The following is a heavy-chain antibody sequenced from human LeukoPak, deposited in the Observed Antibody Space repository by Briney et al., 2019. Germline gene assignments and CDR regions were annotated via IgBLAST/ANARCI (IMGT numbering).Heavy chain of an antibody. Sequence: QPGGSLKLSCAASGFTFSGSGVHWVRQASGKGLEWVGRIRSKANSYATAYAASVKGRFTISRDDSKNMAYLQMNSLKVEDTAVYYCTRLDTVMAEQGDYWGQGTLVTVSS. J-gene: IGHJ4*02. CDR3: TRLDTVMAEQGDY. CDR2: IRSKANSYAT. V-gene: IGHV3-73*01. CDR1: GFTFSGSG. D-gene: IGHD5-18*01.